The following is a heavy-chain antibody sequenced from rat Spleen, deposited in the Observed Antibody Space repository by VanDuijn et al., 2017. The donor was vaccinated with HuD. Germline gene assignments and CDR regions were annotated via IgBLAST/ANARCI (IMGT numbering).Heavy chain of an antibody. J-gene: IGHJ2*01. CDR1: GFTFSNYD. CDR3: ARQEGTFDY. CDR2: ISTSGGST. V-gene: IGHV5-25*01. Sequence: EVQLVESGGGLVQPGRSLKLSCAASGFTFSNYDMAWVRQAPTKGLEWVASISTSGGSTYYRDSVKGRFTVSRDNAKSTLYLQMDSLRSEDTATYYCARQEGTFDYWGQGVMVTVSS. D-gene: IGHD1-11*01.